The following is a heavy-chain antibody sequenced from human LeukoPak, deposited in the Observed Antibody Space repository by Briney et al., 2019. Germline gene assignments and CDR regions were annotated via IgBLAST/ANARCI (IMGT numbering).Heavy chain of an antibody. J-gene: IGHJ4*02. D-gene: IGHD3-22*01. CDR2: IIPIFGTA. CDR3: ARVHEGNYYDSSGYSLDY. Sequence: ASVKVSCKASGGTFSSYAISWVRQAPGQGLEWMGGIIPIFGTANYAQKFQGRVTITADESTSTAYMELSSLRSEDTAVYYCARVHEGNYYDSSGYSLDYWGQGTLVTVSS. V-gene: IGHV1-69*13. CDR1: GGTFSSYA.